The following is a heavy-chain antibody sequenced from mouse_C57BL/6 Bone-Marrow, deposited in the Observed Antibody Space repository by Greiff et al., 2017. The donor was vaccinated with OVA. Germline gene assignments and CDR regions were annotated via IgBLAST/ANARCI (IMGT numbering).Heavy chain of an antibody. D-gene: IGHD2-2*01. CDR2: IYPGDGDT. V-gene: IGHV1-82*01. Sequence: VKLQESGPELVKPGASVKISCKASGYAFSSSWMNWVKQRPGKGLEWIGRIYPGDGDTNYNGKFKGKATLTADKSSSTAYMQLSSLPSEDSAVFFCATFYYGYDRVAYWGPGTLVTVSA. CDR1: GYAFSSSW. CDR3: ATFYYGYDRVAY. J-gene: IGHJ3*01.